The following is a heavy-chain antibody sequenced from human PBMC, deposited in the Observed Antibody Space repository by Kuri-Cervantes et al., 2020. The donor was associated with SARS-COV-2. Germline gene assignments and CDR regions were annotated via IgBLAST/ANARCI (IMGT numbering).Heavy chain of an antibody. D-gene: IGHD2-2*01. V-gene: IGHV3-21*01. CDR3: ARELVVPAAIGDYYGMDV. Sequence: GGSLRLSCAASGFTFGSYSMNWVRQAPGKGLEWVSSISSSSYIYYADSVKGRFTISRDNAKNSLYLQMNSLRAEDTAVYYCARELVVPAAIGDYYGMDVWGQGTTVTVSS. CDR1: GFTFGSYS. J-gene: IGHJ6*02. CDR2: ISSSSYI.